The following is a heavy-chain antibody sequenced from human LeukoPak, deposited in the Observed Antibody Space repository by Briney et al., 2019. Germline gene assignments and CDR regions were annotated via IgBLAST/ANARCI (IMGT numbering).Heavy chain of an antibody. Sequence: PSETLSLTCAVYGGSFSGYYWSWIRQPPGKGLEWIGEINHSRSTNYNPSLKSRVTISVDTSKNQFSLKLSSVTAADTAVYYCARARIAAAGISWFDPWGQGTLVTVSS. CDR2: INHSRST. CDR1: GGSFSGYY. V-gene: IGHV4-34*01. J-gene: IGHJ5*02. D-gene: IGHD6-13*01. CDR3: ARARIAAAGISWFDP.